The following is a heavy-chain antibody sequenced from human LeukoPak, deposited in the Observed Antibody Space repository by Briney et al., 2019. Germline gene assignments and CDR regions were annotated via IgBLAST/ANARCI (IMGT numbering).Heavy chain of an antibody. V-gene: IGHV3-21*01. Sequence: GGSLRLSCAASGFTFSSYSMNWVRQAPGKGLEWVSSISSSSSYIYYADSVKGRFTISRDNAKNSLYLQMNSLRAEDTAVYYCARAGGGGWTGAFDIWGQGTMATVSS. CDR3: ARAGGGGWTGAFDI. D-gene: IGHD3-16*01. CDR2: ISSSSSYI. J-gene: IGHJ3*02. CDR1: GFTFSSYS.